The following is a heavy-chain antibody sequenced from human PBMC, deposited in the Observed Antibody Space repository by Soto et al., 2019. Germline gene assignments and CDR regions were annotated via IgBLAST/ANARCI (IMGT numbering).Heavy chain of an antibody. Sequence: LGASLKLSCKGSGYSFSNYWISWVRQMPGKGLEWMGRIDPSDSWTHYSPSFQGHVTISADKSISTVYLQWSSLKASDTAMYYRASLGRVGAINWFRPLGQRTRITAST. CDR1: GYSFSNYW. CDR3: ASLGRVGAINWFRP. D-gene: IGHD1-26*01. J-gene: IGHJ5*02. V-gene: IGHV5-10-1*01. CDR2: IDPSDSWT.